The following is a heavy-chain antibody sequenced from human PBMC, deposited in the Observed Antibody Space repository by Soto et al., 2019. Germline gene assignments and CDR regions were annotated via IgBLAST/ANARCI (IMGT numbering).Heavy chain of an antibody. D-gene: IGHD1-1*01. V-gene: IGHV6-1*01. CDR3: AREVGTYRPMEY. CDR1: GDSVSSNIAA. J-gene: IGHJ4*02. CDR2: TYYRSKWYN. Sequence: QVQLQQSGPGLVKPSQTLSLTCAISGDSVSSNIAAWNWVRQSPSRGLEWLVRTYYRSKWYNDYAESVKSRIIINPDTSKNPFSLQLNSVTPEDTAVYYCAREVGTYRPMEYWGQGTLVTVSS.